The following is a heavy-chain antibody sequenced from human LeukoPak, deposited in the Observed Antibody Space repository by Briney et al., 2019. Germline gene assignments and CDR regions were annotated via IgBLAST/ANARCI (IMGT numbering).Heavy chain of an antibody. Sequence: GGSLRLSCAASGFTFSGYAMSWVRQAPGKGLEWVSAISGGSTYYADSVKGRFTIFRDDSKNILYLQMNSLRAEDMAVYYCVKDWSRWAFDIWGQGTMVTVSS. CDR1: GFTFSGYA. V-gene: IGHV3-23*01. D-gene: IGHD3-3*01. J-gene: IGHJ3*02. CDR2: ISGGST. CDR3: VKDWSRWAFDI.